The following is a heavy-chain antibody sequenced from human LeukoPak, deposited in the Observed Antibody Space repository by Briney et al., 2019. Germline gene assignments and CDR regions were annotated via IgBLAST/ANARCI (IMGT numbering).Heavy chain of an antibody. D-gene: IGHD1-1*01. CDR2: VSQSGDTT. V-gene: IGHV3-23*01. J-gene: IGHJ4*02. CDR1: GFTFSNYP. CDR3: ARGVYWSLDS. Sequence: GGSLRLSCAASGFTFSNYPMSWVRQAPGKGLEWVSAVSQSGDTTLYADSVKGRFTISRDSSRNTVSLQMNSLRVEDTAVYYCARGVYWSLDSWGQGTLVTVSS.